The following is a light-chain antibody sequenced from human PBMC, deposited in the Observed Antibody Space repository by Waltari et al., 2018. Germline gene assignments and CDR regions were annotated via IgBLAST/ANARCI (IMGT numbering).Light chain of an antibody. CDR3: QQYLTTPLT. CDR1: QSVLYTSNNKNN. J-gene: IGKJ5*01. CDR2: WAS. Sequence: DIVMTQSPDSLAVSLGERVTIDCKSSQSVLYTSNNKNNLAWYQQRPGQPPKWPIYWASTRESGVPDRFSGSGSGTDFTLTISSLQAEDVAVYFCQQYLTTPLTFGQGTRLEIK. V-gene: IGKV4-1*01.